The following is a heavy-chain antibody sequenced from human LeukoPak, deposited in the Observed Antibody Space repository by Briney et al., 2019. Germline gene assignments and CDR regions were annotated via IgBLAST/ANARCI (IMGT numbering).Heavy chain of an antibody. CDR3: AKGRALWTYDFDS. J-gene: IGHJ4*02. CDR2: IGDSGDKS. Sequence: GGSLRLSCAASGFTFSRHAMTWVRRAPGKGLEWVSTIGDSGDKSYYPDSVKGRFTISRDLSKDTLFLEMHNLRAEDTAVYYCAKGRALWTYDFDSWGQGTLVTVSS. V-gene: IGHV3-23*01. CDR1: GFTFSRHA. D-gene: IGHD3/OR15-3a*01.